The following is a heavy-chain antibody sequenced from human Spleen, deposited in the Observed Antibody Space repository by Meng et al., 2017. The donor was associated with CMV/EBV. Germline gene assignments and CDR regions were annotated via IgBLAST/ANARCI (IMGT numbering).Heavy chain of an antibody. CDR1: GYTFTSYD. V-gene: IGHV1-2*02. J-gene: IGHJ4*02. CDR3: ARITMVRGALDY. CDR2: NNPNSGGT. Sequence: CKAAGYTFTSYDIKWMRQATGKGLEWRGWNNPNSGGTNYAQKFQGRVTMTRDTSISTAYMELSRLRSDDTAVYYCARITMVRGALDYWGQGTLVTVSS. D-gene: IGHD3-10*01.